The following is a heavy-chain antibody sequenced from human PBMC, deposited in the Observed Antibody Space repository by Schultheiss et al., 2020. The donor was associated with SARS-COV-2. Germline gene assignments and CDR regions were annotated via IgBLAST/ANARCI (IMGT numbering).Heavy chain of an antibody. Sequence: SVKVSCKASGGTFSSYAISWVRQAPGQGLEWMGGIIPIFAPANYAQKFQGRVTITADESTSTAYMELSSLRSEDTAVYYCASADYYYDSSVYFVYNYGMDVWGQGTTVTVSS. V-gene: IGHV1-69*13. CDR2: IIPIFAPA. CDR1: GGTFSSYA. J-gene: IGHJ6*02. D-gene: IGHD3-22*01. CDR3: ASADYYYDSSVYFVYNYGMDV.